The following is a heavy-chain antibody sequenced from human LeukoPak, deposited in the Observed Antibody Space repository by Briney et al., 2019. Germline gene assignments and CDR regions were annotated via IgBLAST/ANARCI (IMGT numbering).Heavy chain of an antibody. CDR3: ARQGDGGYSYGNFDS. V-gene: IGHV4-39*01. CDR1: GGSISSSVYY. D-gene: IGHD5-18*01. J-gene: IGHJ4*02. CDR2: IYHTGAT. Sequence: SETLSLTCTVSGGSISSSVYYWGWIRQPPGKGLEWIGSIYHTGATYYSPSLKSRLTISLDTSENHFSLKLSSVTAADTAVYYCARQGDGGYSYGNFDSWGQGTLVAVSS.